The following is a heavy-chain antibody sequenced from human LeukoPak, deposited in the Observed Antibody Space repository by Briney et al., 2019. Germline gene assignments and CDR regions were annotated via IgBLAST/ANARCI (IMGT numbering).Heavy chain of an antibody. CDR1: GYTLIELS. J-gene: IGHJ5*02. V-gene: IGHV1-24*01. CDR3: ATRYCSSTSCSGAVDP. D-gene: IGHD2-2*01. CDR2: FDPEDGET. Sequence: ASVKVSCKVSGYTLIELSMHWVRQAPGKGLEWMGGFDPEDGETIYAQKFQGRVTMTEDTSTDTAYMELSSLRSEDTAVYYCATRYCSSTSCSGAVDPWGQGTLVTVSS.